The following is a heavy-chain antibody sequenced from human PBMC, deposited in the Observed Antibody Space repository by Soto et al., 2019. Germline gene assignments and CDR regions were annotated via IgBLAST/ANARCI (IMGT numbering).Heavy chain of an antibody. CDR1: GFTFSSYA. CDR3: AKDQQKEALGISYYYYYYMDV. Sequence: GGSLRLSCAASGFTFSSYAMSWVRQAPGKGLEWVSAISGSGGSTYYADSVKGRFTISRDNSKNTLYLQMNSLRAEDTAVYYCAKDQQKEALGISYYYYYYMDVWGKGTTVTVSS. CDR2: ISGSGGST. J-gene: IGHJ6*03. V-gene: IGHV3-23*01. D-gene: IGHD2-15*01.